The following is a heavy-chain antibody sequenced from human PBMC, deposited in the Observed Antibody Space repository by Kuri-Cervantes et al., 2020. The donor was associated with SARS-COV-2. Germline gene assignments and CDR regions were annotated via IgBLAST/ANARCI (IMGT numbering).Heavy chain of an antibody. CDR2: ISPSVAHT. CDR1: GFTFSDYY. Sequence: GGSLRLSCAGSGFTFSDYYMSWVRQAPGKGLEWLSNISPSVAHTYYADSVRGRSTISRDNAKNSLYLQMTGLRVDDTAVFYCARGLGAVSTVDHYFCLDVWGQGTMVTVSS. V-gene: IGHV3-11*06. J-gene: IGHJ6*02. CDR3: ARGLGAVSTVDHYFCLDV. D-gene: IGHD3-16*01.